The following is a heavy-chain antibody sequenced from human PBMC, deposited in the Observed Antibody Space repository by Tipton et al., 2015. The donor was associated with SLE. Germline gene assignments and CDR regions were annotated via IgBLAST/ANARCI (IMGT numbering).Heavy chain of an antibody. CDR3: AKEIRSSSWYYDY. CDR2: IYSGGST. CDR1: GDSIISSSYY. V-gene: IGHV3-53*05. J-gene: IGHJ4*02. Sequence: LSLTCTVSGDSIISSSYYWGWIRQPPGKGLEWVSVIYSGGSTYYADSVKGRFTISRDNSKNTLYLQMNSLRAEDTAVYYCAKEIRSSSWYYDYWGQGTLVTVSS. D-gene: IGHD6-13*01.